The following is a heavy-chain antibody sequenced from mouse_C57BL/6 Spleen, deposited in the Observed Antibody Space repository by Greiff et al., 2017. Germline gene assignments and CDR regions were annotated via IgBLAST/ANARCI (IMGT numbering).Heavy chain of an antibody. Sequence: QVQLQQPGAELVRPGSSVKLSCKASGYTFTSYWMHWVKQRPIQGLEWIGNIDPSDSETHYNQKFKDKATLTVDKSSSTAYMQISSLTSEDSAVYYCARIEGVWFAYWGQGTLVTVSA. J-gene: IGHJ3*01. V-gene: IGHV1-52*01. CDR3: ARIEGVWFAY. CDR1: GYTFTSYW. CDR2: IDPSDSET.